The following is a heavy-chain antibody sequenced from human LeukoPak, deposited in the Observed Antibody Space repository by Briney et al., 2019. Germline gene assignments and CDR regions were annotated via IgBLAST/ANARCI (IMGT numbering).Heavy chain of an antibody. D-gene: IGHD5-18*01. CDR2: ISYDGSNK. J-gene: IGHJ4*02. V-gene: IGHV3-30*18. Sequence: PGGSLRLSCAASGFTFSSYGMHWVRQASGKGLEWVAVISYDGSNKYYADSVKGRFTISRDNSKNTLYLQMNSLRAEDTAVYYCAKVRRGYSYDIDYWGQGTLVTVSS. CDR3: AKVRRGYSYDIDY. CDR1: GFTFSSYG.